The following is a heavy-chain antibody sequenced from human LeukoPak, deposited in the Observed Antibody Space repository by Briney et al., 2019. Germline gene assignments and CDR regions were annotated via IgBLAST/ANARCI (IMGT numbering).Heavy chain of an antibody. D-gene: IGHD3-22*01. Sequence: GGSLRLSCAASGFTFSDYYMGWIRQAPGKGLEWVSYISSSGSTIYYADSVKGRFTISRDNAKNSLYLQMNSLRAEDTAVYYCASPWLFDFVVHDAFDIWGQGTMVTVSS. J-gene: IGHJ3*02. V-gene: IGHV3-11*04. CDR2: ISSSGSTI. CDR1: GFTFSDYY. CDR3: ASPWLFDFVVHDAFDI.